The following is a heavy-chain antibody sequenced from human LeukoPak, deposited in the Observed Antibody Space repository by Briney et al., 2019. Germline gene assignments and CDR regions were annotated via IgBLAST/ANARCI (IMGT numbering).Heavy chain of an antibody. J-gene: IGHJ3*02. CDR1: GFTVSSNY. V-gene: IGHV3-53*01. D-gene: IGHD1-1*01. CDR2: IYSGGST. CDR3: ARGNNWNDRGAFDI. Sequence: GGSLRLSCAASGFTVSSNYMSWVRQAPGKGLEWVSSIYSGGSTYYADSVKGRFTISRDSSKNTLYLQMSSLRAEDTAVYYCARGNNWNDRGAFDIWGQGTMVTVSS.